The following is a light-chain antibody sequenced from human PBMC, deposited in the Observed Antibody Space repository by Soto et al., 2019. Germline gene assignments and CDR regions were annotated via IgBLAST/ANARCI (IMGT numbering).Light chain of an antibody. CDR3: CSYAGGPYV. V-gene: IGLV2-11*01. Sequence: QSVLTQPRSVSGSPGQSVTISCIGTTSDVGNYNYVSWYQQHPGNAPKLMIYDVGKRPSGVPDRFSGSKSGNTASLTISGLQADDEADYYCCSYAGGPYVFGTGTKVTVL. J-gene: IGLJ1*01. CDR2: DVG. CDR1: TSDVGNYNY.